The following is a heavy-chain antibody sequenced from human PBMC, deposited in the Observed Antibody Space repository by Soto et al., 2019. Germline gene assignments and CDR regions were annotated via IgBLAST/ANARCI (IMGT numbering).Heavy chain of an antibody. J-gene: IGHJ6*02. V-gene: IGHV3-73*01. D-gene: IGHD7-27*01. CDR1: GFTFSNYA. CDR3: TRHVLTGEYYYYGMDV. Sequence: EVQLLESGGGLVQPGGSLRLACAASGFTFSNYAMSWVRQAPGKGLEWVGRIRSKANSYATAYAASVKGRFTISRDDSRSPAYLQMNSLKTEATAVYYCTRHVLTGEYYYYGMDVWGQGTTVTVSS. CDR2: IRSKANSYAT.